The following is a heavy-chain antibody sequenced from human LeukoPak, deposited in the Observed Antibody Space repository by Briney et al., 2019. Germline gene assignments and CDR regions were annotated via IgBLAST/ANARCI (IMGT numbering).Heavy chain of an antibody. D-gene: IGHD3-10*01. CDR2: ISAYNGNT. V-gene: IGHV1-18*01. CDR1: GYTFTSYG. CDR3: ARRGYYYGSGSLFDY. Sequence: GASVTVSCKASGYTFTSYGISWVRQAPGQGLEWMGWISAYNGNTNYAQKLQGRVTMTTDTSTSTAYMELRSLRSDDTAVYYCARRGYYYGSGSLFDYWGQGTLVTVSS. J-gene: IGHJ4*02.